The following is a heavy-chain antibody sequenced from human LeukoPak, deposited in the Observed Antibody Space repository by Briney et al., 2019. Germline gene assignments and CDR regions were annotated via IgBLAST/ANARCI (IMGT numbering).Heavy chain of an antibody. CDR3: ASSLHSSGFYYYGMDV. V-gene: IGHV3-23*01. D-gene: IGHD6-19*01. J-gene: IGHJ6*02. Sequence: GGSLRLSCAASGFTFSSYAMSWVRQAPGKGLEWVSAISGSGGSTYYADSVKGRFTISRDNSKNTLYLQMNSLRAEDTAVYYCASSLHSSGFYYYGMDVWGQGTTVTVSS. CDR1: GFTFSSYA. CDR2: ISGSGGST.